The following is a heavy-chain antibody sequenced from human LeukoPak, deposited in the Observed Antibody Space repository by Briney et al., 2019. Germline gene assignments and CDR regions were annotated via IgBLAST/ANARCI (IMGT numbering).Heavy chain of an antibody. J-gene: IGHJ4*02. CDR1: GFIFSSYA. Sequence: GGSLRLSCAASGFIFSSYAMHWVRQAPGKGLEWVAVISYDGSNKYYADSVKGRFTISRDNSKNTLYLQMNSLRAEDTAVYYCVRIEGITMVRGTQDYWGQGTLVTVSS. D-gene: IGHD3-10*01. CDR2: ISYDGSNK. CDR3: VRIEGITMVRGTQDY. V-gene: IGHV3-30*04.